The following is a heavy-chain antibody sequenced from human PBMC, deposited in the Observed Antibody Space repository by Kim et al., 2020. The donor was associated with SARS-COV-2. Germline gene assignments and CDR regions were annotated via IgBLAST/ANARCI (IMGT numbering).Heavy chain of an antibody. Sequence: SVKVSCKASGGTFSSYAISWVRQAPGQGLEWMGRIIPILGIANYAQKFQGRVTITADKSTSTAYMELSSLRSEDTAVYYCARWGAEQWLVFDIWGQGTMVTVSS. CDR1: GGTFSSYA. CDR2: IIPILGIA. CDR3: ARWGAEQWLVFDI. J-gene: IGHJ3*02. V-gene: IGHV1-69*04. D-gene: IGHD6-19*01.